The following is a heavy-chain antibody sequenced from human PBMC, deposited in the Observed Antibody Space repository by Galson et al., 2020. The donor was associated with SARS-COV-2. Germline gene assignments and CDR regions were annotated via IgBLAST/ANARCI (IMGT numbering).Heavy chain of an antibody. V-gene: IGHV1-24*01. Sequence: ASVKVSCKVSGYTLTELSMHWVRQAPGKGLEWMGGFDPEDGETIYAQTFQGRVTMTEDTSTDTAYMELSSLRSEDTAVYYCATRSNWNYVGWFDPWGQGTLVTVSS. CDR2: FDPEDGET. CDR1: GYTLTELS. CDR3: ATRSNWNYVGWFDP. D-gene: IGHD1-7*01. J-gene: IGHJ5*02.